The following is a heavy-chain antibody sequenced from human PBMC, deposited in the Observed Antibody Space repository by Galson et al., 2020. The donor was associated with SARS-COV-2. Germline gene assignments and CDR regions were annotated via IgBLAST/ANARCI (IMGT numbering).Heavy chain of an antibody. Sequence: GGSLKLSCAASGFIFSGYAMHWVRQAPGKGLEWVAVISHDGDKKFFGDSVKGRFTISRDNSKNMVYLQMNSLGGDDTAVYYCARAGSGWLNFDYWGQGTLVTVTA. CDR3: ARAGSGWLNFDY. D-gene: IGHD6-19*01. CDR1: GFIFSGYA. V-gene: IGHV3-30-3*01. J-gene: IGHJ4*02. CDR2: ISHDGDKK.